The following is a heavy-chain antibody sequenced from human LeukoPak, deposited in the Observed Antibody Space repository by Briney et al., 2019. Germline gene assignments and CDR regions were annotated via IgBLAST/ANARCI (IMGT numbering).Heavy chain of an antibody. CDR2: IYSGGST. CDR1: GFTVSSNY. CDR3: ARGRSSSWSDAFDI. Sequence: PGGSLRLSRAASGFTVSSNYMSWVRQAPGKGLEWVSVIYSGGSTYYADSVKGRFTISRDNSKNTLYLQMNSLRAEDTAVYYCARGRSSSWSDAFDIWGQGTMVTVSS. J-gene: IGHJ3*02. D-gene: IGHD6-13*01. V-gene: IGHV3-53*01.